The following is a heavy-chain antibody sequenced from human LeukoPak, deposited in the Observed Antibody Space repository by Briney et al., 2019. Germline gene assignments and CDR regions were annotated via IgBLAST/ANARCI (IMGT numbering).Heavy chain of an antibody. V-gene: IGHV3-23*01. J-gene: IGHJ6*02. CDR3: AKGFPYYYYGMDV. CDR1: GFTFSNYA. CDR2: ISGSGGST. Sequence: GGSPRLSCAASGFTFSNYAMSWVRQAPGKGLEWVSVISGSGGSTYYADSVKGRFTISRDNSKNTLYLQMNSLRAEDTAVYYCAKGFPYYYYGMDVWGQGTTVTVSS.